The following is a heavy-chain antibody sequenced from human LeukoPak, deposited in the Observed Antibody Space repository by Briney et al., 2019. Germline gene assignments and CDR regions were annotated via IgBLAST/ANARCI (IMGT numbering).Heavy chain of an antibody. CDR3: ASGLTT. CDR2: INHSGST. V-gene: IGHV4-34*01. CDR1: AGSFSGYY. Sequence: SETLSLTCAGYAGSFSGYYWSWIRQPPGKGLEWIGEINHSGSTNYNPSLKSRVTISVDTSKNQFSLKLSSVTAADTAVYYCASGLTTWGQGTLVTVSS. D-gene: IGHD3-9*01. J-gene: IGHJ5*02.